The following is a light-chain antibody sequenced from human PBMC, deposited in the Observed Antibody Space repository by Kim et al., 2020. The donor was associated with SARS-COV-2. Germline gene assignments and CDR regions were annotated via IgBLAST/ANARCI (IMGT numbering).Light chain of an antibody. J-gene: IGLJ3*02. Sequence: ATHTCNENSNDVGNQEPVWLQPHQGHPPKGLSDRNNNRPAEISERLSASRSGNTASLTITGLQPEDEAYYYCSAWDSSLSAWVFGGGTQLTVL. CDR1: SNDVGNQE. V-gene: IGLV10-54*01. CDR2: RNN. CDR3: SAWDSSLSAWV.